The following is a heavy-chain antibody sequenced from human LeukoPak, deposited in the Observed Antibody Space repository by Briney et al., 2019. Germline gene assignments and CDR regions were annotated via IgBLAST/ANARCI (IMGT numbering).Heavy chain of an antibody. CDR1: GYTFTNYG. Sequence: ASVTVSCKASGYTFTNYGVSWVRQAPGQGLEWMGWISGYNGYTNYAQKFQFRVTKTTDTSTSTAYMELRSLTSDDTAVYYCARTWGIRDAFDIWGQGTMVTVSS. V-gene: IGHV1-18*01. CDR3: ARTWGIRDAFDI. CDR2: ISGYNGYT. J-gene: IGHJ3*02. D-gene: IGHD3-16*01.